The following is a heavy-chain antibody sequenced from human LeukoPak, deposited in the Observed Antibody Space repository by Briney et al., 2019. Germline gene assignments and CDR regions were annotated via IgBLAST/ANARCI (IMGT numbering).Heavy chain of an antibody. CDR3: AREAYYYGSGSYYNVPFWYFDL. Sequence: SQTLSLTCAVSGGSISSGGYSWSWIRQPPGKGLEGIRYIYHSGTTYYNPSLKSRVTISVDRSKNQFSLKLSSVTAADTAVYYCAREAYYYGSGSYYNVPFWYFDLWGRGTLVTVSS. CDR1: GGSISSGGYS. D-gene: IGHD3-10*01. J-gene: IGHJ2*01. CDR2: IYHSGTT. V-gene: IGHV4-30-2*01.